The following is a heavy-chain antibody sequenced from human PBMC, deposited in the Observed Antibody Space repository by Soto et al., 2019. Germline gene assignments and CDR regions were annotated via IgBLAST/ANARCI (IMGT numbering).Heavy chain of an antibody. V-gene: IGHV1-18*01. CDR3: ARDAGSESYLAY. Sequence: HVQLVQSGGEVKKPGALVKVSCKPSGYTFTNYVISWVRQAPGQGLEYMGWISPFNGHTKYAQKFQGRVTLTTETSTSTAYMELRSLINDDTAVYYCARDAGSESYLAYWGQGTLVSVSS. D-gene: IGHD1-26*01. CDR2: ISPFNGHT. CDR1: GYTFTNYV. J-gene: IGHJ4*02.